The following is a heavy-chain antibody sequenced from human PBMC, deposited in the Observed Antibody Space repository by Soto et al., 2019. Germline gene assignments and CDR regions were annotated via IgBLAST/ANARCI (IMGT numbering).Heavy chain of an antibody. Sequence: PSETLSLTCTVSGGSISSSSYYWGWIRQPPGKGLEWIGSIYYSGSTYYNPSLKSRVTISVDTSKNQFSLKLSSVTAADTAVYYCARADLGGITIFGVVTWFDPWGQGTLVTVSS. J-gene: IGHJ5*02. CDR1: GGSISSSSYY. CDR3: ARADLGGITIFGVVTWFDP. CDR2: IYYSGST. V-gene: IGHV4-39*01. D-gene: IGHD3-3*01.